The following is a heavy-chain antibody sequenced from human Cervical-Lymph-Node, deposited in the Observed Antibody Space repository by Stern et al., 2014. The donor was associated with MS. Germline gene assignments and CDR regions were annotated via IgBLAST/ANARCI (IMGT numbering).Heavy chain of an antibody. V-gene: IGHV3-21*01. CDR3: AREEQWLVPSIYYYGMDV. CDR1: GFTFSSYS. J-gene: IGHJ6*02. Sequence: EDQLVESGGGLVKPGGSLRLSCAASGFTFSSYSMNWVRQAPGKGLEWVSSISSSSSYIYYADSVKGRFTISRDNAKNSLYLQMNSLRAEDTAVYYWAREEQWLVPSIYYYGMDVWGQGTTVTVSS. D-gene: IGHD6-19*01. CDR2: ISSSSSYI.